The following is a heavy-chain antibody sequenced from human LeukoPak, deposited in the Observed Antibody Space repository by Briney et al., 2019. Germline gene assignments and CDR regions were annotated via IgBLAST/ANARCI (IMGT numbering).Heavy chain of an antibody. D-gene: IGHD2-21*02. CDR3: AKDMSWWVTVDF. CDR1: GFIFSPNA. J-gene: IGHJ4*02. V-gene: IGHV3-23*01. Sequence: GGSLRLSCAASGFIFSPNAMSWFRQAPGRGLQWVAGVGGDGRTHYTDSVRGRFTISRDNSKNTLHLQMDSLRVDDTAVYYCAKDMSWWVTVDFWGQGTLVTVSS. CDR2: VGGDGRT.